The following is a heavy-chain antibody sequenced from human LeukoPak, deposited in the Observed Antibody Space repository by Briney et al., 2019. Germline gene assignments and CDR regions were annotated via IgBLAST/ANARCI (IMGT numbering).Heavy chain of an antibody. CDR2: ISSRGST. CDR1: GDSISSGDYY. D-gene: IGHD3-22*01. CDR3: ARVSIPPHYYDSSPYPSPHFDN. V-gene: IGHV4-61*02. Sequence: SETLSLTCTVSGDSISSGDYYRSWIRQPAGEGLECMGRISSRGSTNYNPSLKSRVTISVDTSKNQFSLKLSSVTAADTAVYYSARVSIPPHYYDSSPYPSPHFDNWGQGTLVTVST. J-gene: IGHJ4*02.